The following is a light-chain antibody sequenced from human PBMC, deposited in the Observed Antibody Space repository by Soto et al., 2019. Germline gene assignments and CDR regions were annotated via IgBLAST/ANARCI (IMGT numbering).Light chain of an antibody. J-gene: IGKJ1*01. V-gene: IGKV3-15*01. CDR1: QSVSSY. CDR2: GAS. Sequence: EIVLTQSPATLSLSPGERATLSCRASQSVSSYLAWYQQKPGQAPRLLIYGASTRATDIPARFSGSGSGTEFTLTISSLQSEDFAEYHCQQYNNWPQTFGQGTKVDIK. CDR3: QQYNNWPQT.